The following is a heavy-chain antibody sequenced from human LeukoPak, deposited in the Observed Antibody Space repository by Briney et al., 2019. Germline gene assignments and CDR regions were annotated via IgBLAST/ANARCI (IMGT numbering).Heavy chain of an antibody. V-gene: IGHV4-39*01. Sequence: SETLSLTCTVSGGSINSSSYYWVWIHQPPGKGLEWIGTIYYTGSPYYNPSLKSRVTISIDTSKNQFSLKLGSVTAADTAVYYCARRGGYYGSGKTYWFDPWGQGTLVTVSS. J-gene: IGHJ5*02. CDR1: GGSINSSSYY. CDR2: IYYTGSP. D-gene: IGHD3-10*01. CDR3: ARRGGYYGSGKTYWFDP.